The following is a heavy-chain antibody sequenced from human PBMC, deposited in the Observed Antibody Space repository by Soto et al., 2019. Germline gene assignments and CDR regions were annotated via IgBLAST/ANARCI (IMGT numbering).Heavy chain of an antibody. CDR1: GGTIGGSY. D-gene: IGHD3-3*01. CDR2: VYYTGST. CDR3: ARSVPVPGAHTDY. V-gene: IGHV4-59*01. Sequence: SETLSLRCSVSGGTIGGSYGRCIRQSPGKGLEWLGYVYYTGSTNYSPSLRSRVSISVDPSTTEFSLRLRSVPAADTAVYLSARSVPVPGAHTDYWLHGTQVTVSS. J-gene: IGHJ4*01.